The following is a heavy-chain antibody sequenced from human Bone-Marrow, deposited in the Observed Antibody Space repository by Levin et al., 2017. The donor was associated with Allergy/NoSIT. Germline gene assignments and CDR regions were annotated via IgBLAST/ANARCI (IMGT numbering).Heavy chain of an antibody. J-gene: IGHJ4*02. CDR3: AGGPSRGY. D-gene: IGHD3-16*01. CDR1: GFTVGNNY. Sequence: PGGFLRLSCAASGFTVGNNYMSWVRQAPGKGLEWVSLMYSGGTTSYANSVKGRFTISRDSSKNTLYLQMDSLRVEDTAVYYCAGGPSRGYWGQGTLVTVSS. CDR2: MYSGGTT. V-gene: IGHV3-53*01.